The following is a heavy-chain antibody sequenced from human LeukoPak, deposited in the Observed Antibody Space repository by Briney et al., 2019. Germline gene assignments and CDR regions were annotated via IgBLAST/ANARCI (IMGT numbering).Heavy chain of an antibody. CDR3: ARAIFGVANLDY. V-gene: IGHV1-69*02. CDR2: IIPILGIA. J-gene: IGHJ4*02. CDR1: GGTFSSYT. D-gene: IGHD3-3*01. Sequence: ASVKVSCKASGGTFSSYTISWVRQAPGQGLEWMGRIIPILGIANYAQKFQGRVTITADKSTSTAYMELSSLRSEGTAVYYCARAIFGVANLDYWGQGTLVTVSS.